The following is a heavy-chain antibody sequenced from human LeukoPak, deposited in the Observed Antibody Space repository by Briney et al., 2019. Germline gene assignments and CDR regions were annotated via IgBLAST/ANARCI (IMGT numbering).Heavy chain of an antibody. D-gene: IGHD6-19*01. CDR2: ISGSGGST. V-gene: IGHV3-23*01. Sequence: GGSLRLSCAASGFTFSSYGMSWVRQAPGNGLEWVSAISGSGGSTYYADSVKGRFTISRDNSKNTLYLQMNSLRAEDTAVYYCAKDSGWPAYAFDIWGQGTMVTVSS. CDR3: AKDSGWPAYAFDI. CDR1: GFTFSSYG. J-gene: IGHJ3*02.